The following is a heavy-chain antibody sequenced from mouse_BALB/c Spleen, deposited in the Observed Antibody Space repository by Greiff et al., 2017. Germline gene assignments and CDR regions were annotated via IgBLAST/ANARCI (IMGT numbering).Heavy chain of an antibody. V-gene: IGHV1S34*01. CDR1: GYSFTGYY. J-gene: IGHJ1*01. CDR2: ISCYNGAT. D-gene: IGHD1-1*01. Sequence: LVKTGASVKISCKASGYSFTGYYMHWVKQSHGKSLEGIGDISCYNGATSYNQKFKGKATSTVDTSSSTAYMQVNSLTSEDSAVYYCARLGYYYGSSYDWYFDVGGAGTTVTVSA. CDR3: ARLGYYYGSSYDWYFDV.